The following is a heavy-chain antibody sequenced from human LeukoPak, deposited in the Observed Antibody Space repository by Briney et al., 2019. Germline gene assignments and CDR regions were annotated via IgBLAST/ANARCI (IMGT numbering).Heavy chain of an antibody. CDR3: ARERSMVRGVSWFDP. J-gene: IGHJ5*02. Sequence: SEALSLTCTVSGGSINNYYWSWIRQPPGKGLEWIGYIYYSGSTNYNPSLKSRVTISVDTSKNQFSLKLSSVTAADTAVYYCARERSMVRGVSWFDPWGQGTLVTVSS. V-gene: IGHV4-59*01. CDR2: IYYSGST. D-gene: IGHD3-10*01. CDR1: GGSINNYY.